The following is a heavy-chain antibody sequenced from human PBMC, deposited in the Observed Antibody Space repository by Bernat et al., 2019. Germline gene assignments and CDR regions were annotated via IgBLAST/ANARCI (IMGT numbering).Heavy chain of an antibody. CDR3: TTEYYYDSSGYYYVAFDI. Sequence: EVQLLESGGGLVQPGGSLRLSCAASGFTFSSYAMSWVRQAPGKGLEWVSAISGSGGSTYYADSVKGRFTISRDNSKNTLYLQMNSLKTEDTAVYYCTTEYYYDSSGYYYVAFDIWGQGTMVTVSS. J-gene: IGHJ3*02. D-gene: IGHD3-22*01. V-gene: IGHV3-23*01. CDR1: GFTFSSYA. CDR2: ISGSGGST.